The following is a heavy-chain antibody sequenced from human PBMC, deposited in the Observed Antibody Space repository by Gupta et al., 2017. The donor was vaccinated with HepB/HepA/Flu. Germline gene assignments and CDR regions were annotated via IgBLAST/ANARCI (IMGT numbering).Heavy chain of an antibody. J-gene: IGHJ6*02. CDR2: IFQSGST. V-gene: IGHV4-4*02. Sequence: VQLQQSGPGLVKPSGTLSLTCTVSGGSISTSHWWTWVRQSPGKGLEWIGDIFQSGSTNYNPSLRSRVTISIDTSKNQFSLKLTSVTAADSAVYYCARDGHSSRLFFGEDVWGQGTKVTVSS. CDR1: GGSISTSHW. CDR3: ARDGHSSRLFFGEDV. D-gene: IGHD6-13*01.